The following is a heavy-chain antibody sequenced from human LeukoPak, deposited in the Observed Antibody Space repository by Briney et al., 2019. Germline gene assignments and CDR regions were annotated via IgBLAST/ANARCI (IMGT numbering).Heavy chain of an antibody. CDR1: GGSISNCY. Sequence: SETLSLTCTVSGGSISNCYWSWIRQPPGKGLEWLAYIHYTGSTNYNPSLKSRATISADTSKNQFSLRLSSVTAADTAVYYCGRQPPDWASFDHWGQVTLVTVSS. J-gene: IGHJ4*02. CDR2: IHYTGST. V-gene: IGHV4-59*08. D-gene: IGHD3/OR15-3a*01. CDR3: GRQPPDWASFDH.